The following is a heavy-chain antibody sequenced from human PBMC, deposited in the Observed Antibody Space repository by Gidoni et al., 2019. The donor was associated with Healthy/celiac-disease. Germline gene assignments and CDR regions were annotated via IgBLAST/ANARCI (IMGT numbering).Heavy chain of an antibody. D-gene: IGHD3-10*01. CDR3: TTTYYYGSGFDY. V-gene: IGHV3-15*01. CDR1: GFTFSNAW. Sequence: EVQLVESGGGLVKPGGSLRLSCAASGFTFSNAWMSWVRQAPGKGLEWVGRIKSKTDGGTTDYAAPVKGRFTISRDDSKNTLYLQMNSLKTEDTAVYYCTTTYYYGSGFDYWGQGTLVTVSS. J-gene: IGHJ4*02. CDR2: IKSKTDGGTT.